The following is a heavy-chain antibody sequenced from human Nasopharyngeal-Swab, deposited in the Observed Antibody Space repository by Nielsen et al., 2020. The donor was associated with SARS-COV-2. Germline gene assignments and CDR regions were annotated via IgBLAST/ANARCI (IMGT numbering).Heavy chain of an antibody. D-gene: IGHD3-3*01. CDR3: ARDFQRFLEWLPNYYYYGMDV. Sequence: WVRQAPGQGLEWMGGIIPIFGTANYAQKFQGRVIMTRDTSTSTVYMELSSLRSEDTAVYYCARDFQRFLEWLPNYYYYGMDVWGQGTTVTVSS. V-gene: IGHV1-69*05. CDR2: IIPIFGTA. J-gene: IGHJ6*02.